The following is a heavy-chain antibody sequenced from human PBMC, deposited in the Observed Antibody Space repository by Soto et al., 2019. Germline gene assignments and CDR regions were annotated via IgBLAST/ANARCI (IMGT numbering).Heavy chain of an antibody. CDR2: IIPVLDLT. CDR1: GGTFTDYT. D-gene: IGHD1-26*01. V-gene: IGHV1-69*02. Sequence: QVQLVQSGAEVKKPGSSVKVSCKASGGTFTDYTITWLRQAPGQGLEWMGRIIPVLDLTNYAQKFQGRVTITADKSTTTSYMELSGLTSEDTAVYYCAKKLGPNAFDLWGRGTLVTVSS. CDR3: AKKLGPNAFDL. J-gene: IGHJ2*01.